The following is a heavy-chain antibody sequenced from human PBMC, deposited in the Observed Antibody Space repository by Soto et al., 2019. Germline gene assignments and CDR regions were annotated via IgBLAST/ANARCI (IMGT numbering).Heavy chain of an antibody. V-gene: IGHV3-33*01. D-gene: IGHD2-2*01. J-gene: IGHJ4*02. CDR3: AREDCSSTSCYFDY. Sequence: GSLRLSCAASGFTFSSYGMHWVRQAPGKGLEWVAVIWYDGSNKYYADSVKGRFTISRDNSKNTLYLQMNSLRAEDTAVYYCAREDCSSTSCYFDYWGQGTLVTVSS. CDR2: IWYDGSNK. CDR1: GFTFSSYG.